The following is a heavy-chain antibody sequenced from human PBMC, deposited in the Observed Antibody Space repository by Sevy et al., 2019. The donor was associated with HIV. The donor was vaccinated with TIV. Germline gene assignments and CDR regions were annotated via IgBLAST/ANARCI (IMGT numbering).Heavy chain of an antibody. D-gene: IGHD2-15*01. Sequence: GGSLRLSCAASGFTFSSYAMSWVRQAPGKGLEWVSAIRGGGGTTYYADSVKGRFTISRDNSKNTLYLQMNSLRAEDTAVYYCAKGRGLVVVAASFDYWGQGTLVTVSS. CDR2: IRGGGGTT. V-gene: IGHV3-23*01. CDR3: AKGRGLVVVAASFDY. CDR1: GFTFSSYA. J-gene: IGHJ4*02.